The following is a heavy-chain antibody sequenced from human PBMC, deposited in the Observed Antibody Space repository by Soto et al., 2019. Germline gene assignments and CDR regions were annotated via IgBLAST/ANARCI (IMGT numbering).Heavy chain of an antibody. CDR2: ISGSGGRT. D-gene: IGHD4-17*01. Sequence: EVQLLESGGGLVQPGGSLRLSCAASGFTFSSYAMSWVRQAPGKGVEWVSGISGSGGRTYYAESVKGRFTISRDNSKNTLNLQMNRLRAEVTAVYYCASHTVTTDYCYYYGMDVWGQGTTVTVSS. CDR3: ASHTVTTDYCYYYGMDV. J-gene: IGHJ6*02. V-gene: IGHV3-23*01. CDR1: GFTFSSYA.